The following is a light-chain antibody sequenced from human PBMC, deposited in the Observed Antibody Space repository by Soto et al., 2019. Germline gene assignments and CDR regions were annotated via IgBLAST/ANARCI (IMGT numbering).Light chain of an antibody. CDR1: QDISNY. CDR2: DAS. J-gene: IGKJ2*01. CDR3: QQYDNRPPYT. Sequence: DLQMTQSPSSLSASVGDRVTITCQASQDISNYLNWYQQKPGKAPKLLIYDASNLETGVPSRFSGSGSRTYFTFTISSLQPEDIATYYCQQYDNRPPYTFGQGTKLEIK. V-gene: IGKV1-33*01.